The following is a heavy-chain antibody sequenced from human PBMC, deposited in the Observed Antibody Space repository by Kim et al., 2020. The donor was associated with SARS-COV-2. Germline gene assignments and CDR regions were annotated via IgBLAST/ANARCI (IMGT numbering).Heavy chain of an antibody. D-gene: IGHD2-21*01. J-gene: IGHJ5*02. CDR3: ARRGIPYCGGDCYSWEEGDWFDP. CDR1: GYSFTSYW. V-gene: IGHV5-51*01. Sequence: GESLKISCKGYGYSFTSYWIGWVRQMPGKGLEWMGIIYPGDSDTRYSPSFQGQVTISADKSISTAYLQWSSLKASDTAMYYCARRGIPYCGGDCYSWEEGDWFDPWGQGTLVTVSS. CDR2: IYPGDSDT.